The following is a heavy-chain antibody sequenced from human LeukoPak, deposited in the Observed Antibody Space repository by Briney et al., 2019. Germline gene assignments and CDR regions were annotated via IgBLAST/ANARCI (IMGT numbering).Heavy chain of an antibody. D-gene: IGHD5-18*01. CDR2: IIPIFGTA. CDR3: ATSYVDTAMVFPFDY. Sequence: SVKVSCKASGGTFSSYAISWVRQAPGQGLEWMGGIIPIFGTANYAQKFQGRATITTDESTSTAYMELSSLRSEDTAVYYCATSYVDTAMVFPFDYWGQGTLVTVSS. V-gene: IGHV1-69*05. J-gene: IGHJ4*02. CDR1: GGTFSSYA.